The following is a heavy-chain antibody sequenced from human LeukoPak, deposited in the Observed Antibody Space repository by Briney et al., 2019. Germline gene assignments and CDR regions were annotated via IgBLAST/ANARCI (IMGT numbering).Heavy chain of an antibody. D-gene: IGHD2-2*01. J-gene: IGHJ4*03. CDR2: ISGSGGST. CDR3: AKDLGSKIGYCSSTSCYAGYFDY. CDR1: GFTFSSYA. Sequence: GRSLRLSCAASGFTFSSYAMSWVRQAPGKGLEWVSAISGSGGSTYYADSVKGRFTISRDNSKNTLYLQMSSLRAEDTAVYYCAKDLGSKIGYCSSTSCYAGYFDYWGQGTLVTVSS. V-gene: IGHV3-23*01.